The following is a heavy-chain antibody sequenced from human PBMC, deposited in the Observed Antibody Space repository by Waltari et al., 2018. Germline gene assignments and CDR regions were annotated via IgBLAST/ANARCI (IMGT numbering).Heavy chain of an antibody. CDR3: AKDQYTSSRRGFDS. CDR2: ISGSAGST. D-gene: IGHD3-10*01. V-gene: IGHV3-23*01. CDR1: GLHLSSYA. J-gene: IGHJ4*02. Sequence: EVQLSESGGGLVQPGGSLRLSCAASGLHLSSYARSWGRQAPGKGLEWVSTISGSAGSTYYADSVKGRFTISRDISKNTLFLQMNSLRAEDTALYSCAKDQYTSSRRGFDSWGQGTLVTVSS.